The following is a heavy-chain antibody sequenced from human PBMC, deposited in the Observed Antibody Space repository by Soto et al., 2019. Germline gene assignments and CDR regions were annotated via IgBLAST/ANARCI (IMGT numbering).Heavy chain of an antibody. CDR2: VNHNGGT. D-gene: IGHD1-26*01. Sequence: SETLSLTCAVYGGSFSGYYWSWVRQPPGKGLEWIGEVNHNGGTNYNPSLKSRVTISVDTSQNQFSLNLNSVTAADTAVYYCARGGWELRFNIWGQGTLVTVSS. CDR1: GGSFSGYY. J-gene: IGHJ5*02. V-gene: IGHV4-34*01. CDR3: ARGGWELRFNI.